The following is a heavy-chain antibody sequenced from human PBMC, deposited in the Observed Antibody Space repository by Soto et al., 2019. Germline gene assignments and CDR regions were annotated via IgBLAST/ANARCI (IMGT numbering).Heavy chain of an antibody. CDR1: GYTLTELS. V-gene: IGHV1-24*01. J-gene: IGHJ6*02. D-gene: IGHD6-13*01. CDR2: FDPEDGET. Sequence: ASVKVSCKVSGYTLTELSMHWVRQAPGKGLEWMGGFDPEDGETIYAQKFQGRVTMTEDTSTDTAYMELSSLRSEDTAVYYCATETPPFVSRIAAAGIHYYYGMDVWGQGTTVTVSS. CDR3: ATETPPFVSRIAAAGIHYYYGMDV.